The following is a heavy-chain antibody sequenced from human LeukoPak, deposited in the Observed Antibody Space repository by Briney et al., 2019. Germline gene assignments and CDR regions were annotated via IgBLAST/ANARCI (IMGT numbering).Heavy chain of an antibody. CDR1: GYTFTSYV. CDR3: ARSLETYYFDY. CDR2: ISAYNGNT. D-gene: IGHD5-24*01. Sequence: GASVKVSCKASGYTFTSYVISWVRQAPGQGVEWMGWISAYNGNTNYAQKLQGTVTLTTDTSTSTAYMELRSLRSDDTAVYYCARSLETYYFDYWGQGTLVTVSS. J-gene: IGHJ4*02. V-gene: IGHV1-18*01.